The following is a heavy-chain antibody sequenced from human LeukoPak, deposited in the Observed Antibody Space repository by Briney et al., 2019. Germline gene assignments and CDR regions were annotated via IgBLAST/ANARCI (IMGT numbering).Heavy chain of an antibody. J-gene: IGHJ4*02. Sequence: SETLSLTCAVFGGSFSGYYRTWIRQSPGKGLEWIGQINHSGSANYNRSLKSRVTITIESSKNQFSLELSSVTAADSAMYYCATGKYDSSDYSGGWYYFDYWGQGTLVTVSS. CDR3: ATGKYDSSDYSGGWYYFDY. CDR2: INHSGSA. V-gene: IGHV4-34*01. CDR1: GGSFSGYY. D-gene: IGHD3-22*01.